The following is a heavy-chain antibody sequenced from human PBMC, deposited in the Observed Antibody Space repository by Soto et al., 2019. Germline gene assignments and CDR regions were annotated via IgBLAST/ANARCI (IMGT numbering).Heavy chain of an antibody. J-gene: IGHJ5*02. Sequence: SVKVSCTASGGTFSSYSISWVRQAPGQGLEWMGGIIPIFGTANYAQKFQGRVTITADESTSTAYMELSSLRSEDTAVYYCASFDYSNYRNWFDPWGQGTLVTVSS. CDR3: ASFDYSNYRNWFDP. D-gene: IGHD4-4*01. V-gene: IGHV1-69*13. CDR2: IIPIFGTA. CDR1: GGTFSSYS.